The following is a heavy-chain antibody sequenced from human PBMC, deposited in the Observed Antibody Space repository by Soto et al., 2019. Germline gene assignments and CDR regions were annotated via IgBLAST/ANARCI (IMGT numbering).Heavy chain of an antibody. Sequence: QITLKESGPTLVKPTQTLTLTCTFSGFSLSTTAVGVGWIRQPPGKALEWLALIYWDDDKRYSPSLKSRLTITKDTPKSQVVLTLTNMDPVDTATYYCARIKKDDNSGYPPDYWGQGTLVTVSS. D-gene: IGHD3-22*01. J-gene: IGHJ4*02. CDR3: ARIKKDDNSGYPPDY. V-gene: IGHV2-5*02. CDR2: IYWDDDK. CDR1: GFSLSTTAVG.